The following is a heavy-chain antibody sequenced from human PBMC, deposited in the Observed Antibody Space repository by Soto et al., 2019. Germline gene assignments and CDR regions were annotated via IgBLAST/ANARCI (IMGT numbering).Heavy chain of an antibody. D-gene: IGHD6-13*01. Sequence: QVQLVQSGAEVKKPGASVKVSCKASGYTFTSYYMHCVRQAPGQGLEWMGIINPSGGSTSYAQKFQGRVTMTRDTSTSTVYMELSSLRSEDTAVYYCARGVSIAAAGYGMDVWGQGTTVTVSS. CDR1: GYTFTSYY. J-gene: IGHJ6*02. CDR3: ARGVSIAAAGYGMDV. CDR2: INPSGGST. V-gene: IGHV1-46*01.